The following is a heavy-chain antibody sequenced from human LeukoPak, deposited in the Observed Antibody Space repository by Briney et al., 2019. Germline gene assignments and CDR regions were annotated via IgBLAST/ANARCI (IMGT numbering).Heavy chain of an antibody. CDR3: ARDRSGYSSSWSPGDYYMDV. J-gene: IGHJ6*03. D-gene: IGHD6-13*01. Sequence: ASVKASCKASGYTFTSYDINWVRQATGRGLEWMGWMNPNSGNTGYAQKFQGRVTITRNTSISTAYMELSSLRSEDTAVYYCARDRSGYSSSWSPGDYYMDVWGKGTTVTVSS. CDR2: MNPNSGNT. V-gene: IGHV1-8*03. CDR1: GYTFTSYD.